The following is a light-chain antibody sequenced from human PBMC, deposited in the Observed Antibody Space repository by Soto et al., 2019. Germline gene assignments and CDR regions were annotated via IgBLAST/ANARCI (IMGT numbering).Light chain of an antibody. CDR2: AAS. V-gene: IGKV1D-12*01. CDR3: QQASSFPRT. CDR1: QDISSW. Sequence: DIQMTQSPSSVSASVGGRVTITCRASQDISSWLAWYQQKPGKAPNLLIYAASSLRSGVPSRFSGSASGTDFTLTINSLQPEDFATYYCQQASSFPRTFGQGTRLEI. J-gene: IGKJ5*01.